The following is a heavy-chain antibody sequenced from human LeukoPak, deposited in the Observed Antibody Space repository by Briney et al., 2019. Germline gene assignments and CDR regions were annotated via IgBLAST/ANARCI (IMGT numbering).Heavy chain of an antibody. CDR2: ISSSSSYI. Sequence: KPGGSLRLSCAASGFTFSSYSMNWVRQAPGKGLGWVSSISSSSSYIYYADSVKGRFTISRDNAKNSLYLQMNSLRAEDTAVYYCARGLGKGLLRTVPDYWGQGTLVTVSS. CDR3: ARGLGKGLLRTVPDY. CDR1: GFTFSSYS. D-gene: IGHD3-22*01. J-gene: IGHJ4*02. V-gene: IGHV3-21*01.